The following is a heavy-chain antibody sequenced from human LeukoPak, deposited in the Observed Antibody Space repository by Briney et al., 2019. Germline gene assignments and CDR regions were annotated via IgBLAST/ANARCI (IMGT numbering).Heavy chain of an antibody. V-gene: IGHV4-61*01. CDR1: GGSVNSATYY. Sequence: SETLSLTCTVSGGSVNSATYYWNWIRQPPGKGLEWIGDIYYSGSTNYNPSLKSRVTISLDTSKNQFSLKLSSVTAADTAVYYCATLSRSYDFWSTYPWGQGTLVTVSS. CDR3: ATLSRSYDFWSTYP. CDR2: IYYSGST. D-gene: IGHD3-3*01. J-gene: IGHJ5*02.